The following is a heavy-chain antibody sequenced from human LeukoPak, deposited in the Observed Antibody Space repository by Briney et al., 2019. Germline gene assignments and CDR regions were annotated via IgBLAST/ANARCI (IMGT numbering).Heavy chain of an antibody. CDR2: IDWNGGST. CDR3: ARAGGWGYSSSSRYYFDY. Sequence: PGGSLRLSCAASGFTFDDFGMSWVRQAPGKGLEWISGIDWNGGSTSYADSVKGRFTISRDNAKNSLYLQMNSLRAEDTAVYYCARAGGWGYSSSSRYYFDYWGQGTLVTVSS. D-gene: IGHD6-6*01. V-gene: IGHV3-20*04. CDR1: GFTFDDFG. J-gene: IGHJ4*02.